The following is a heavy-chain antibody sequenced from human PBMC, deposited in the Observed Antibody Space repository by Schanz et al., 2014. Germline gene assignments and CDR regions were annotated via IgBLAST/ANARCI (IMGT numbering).Heavy chain of an antibody. J-gene: IGHJ4*02. CDR1: GYTFTAYY. CDR3: ARARYTGYDCSGY. Sequence: QVQVIQSGPEVKKPGASVKVSCKASGYTFTAYYFHWVRQAPGQGLEWMGWINPNSGETNYEQKFKGRVTLTSDTSISTAFMELSGLTSDDTATYFCARARYTGYDCSGYWGQGTLLIVSS. D-gene: IGHD5-12*01. V-gene: IGHV1-2*02. CDR2: INPNSGET.